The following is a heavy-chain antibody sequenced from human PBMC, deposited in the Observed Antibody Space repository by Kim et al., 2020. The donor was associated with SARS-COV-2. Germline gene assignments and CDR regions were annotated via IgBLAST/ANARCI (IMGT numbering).Heavy chain of an antibody. J-gene: IGHJ4*02. CDR3: ARGWSDYDRSDY. CDR1: GFTFSSYG. V-gene: IGHV3-33*05. CDR2: ISYDGSNK. D-gene: IGHD1-26*01. Sequence: GGSLRLSCAASGFTFSSYGMHWVRQAPGKGLEWVAVISYDGSNKYYADSVKGRFTISRDNSKNTLYLQMNSLRAEDTAVYYCARGWSDYDRSDYWGQGTLVTVSS.